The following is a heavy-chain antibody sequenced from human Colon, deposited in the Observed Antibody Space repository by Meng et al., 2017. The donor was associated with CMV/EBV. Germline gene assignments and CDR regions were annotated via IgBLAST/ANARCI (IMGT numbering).Heavy chain of an antibody. CDR3: AKSLLGITIFGHTPGWFDP. J-gene: IGHJ5*02. CDR2: ISGSGGST. D-gene: IGHD3-3*01. Sequence: GESLKISCAASGFTFSSYAMSWVRQAPGKGLEWVSAISGSGGSTYYADSVKGRFTISRDNSKNTLYLQMNSLRAEDTAVYYCAKSLLGITIFGHTPGWFDPWGQGTLVTVSS. V-gene: IGHV3-23*01. CDR1: GFTFSSYA.